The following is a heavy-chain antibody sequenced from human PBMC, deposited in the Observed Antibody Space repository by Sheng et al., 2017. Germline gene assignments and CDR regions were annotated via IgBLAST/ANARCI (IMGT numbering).Heavy chain of an antibody. Sequence: QVQLQESGPGLVKASDTLSLTCTVSGDSITSYYWNWIRQPAGKGLEWIGHIYSSGSTNYNPSLKSRVTMSVDTSKNQFSLRLSSLTAADTAVYYCVRVAGGSYLSYFDSWGRGNPWSPSPQ. J-gene: IGHJ4*02. D-gene: IGHD1-26*01. CDR3: VRVAGGSYLSYFDS. CDR2: IYSSGST. CDR1: GDSITSYY. V-gene: IGHV4-4*07.